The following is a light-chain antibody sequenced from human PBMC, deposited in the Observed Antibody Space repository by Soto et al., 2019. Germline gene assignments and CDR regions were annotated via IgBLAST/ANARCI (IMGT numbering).Light chain of an antibody. CDR3: SSYTSSSTLNVL. CDR1: SSDVGGYNY. CDR2: DVI. J-gene: IGLJ2*01. V-gene: IGLV2-14*03. Sequence: QSALTQPASVSGSPGQSITISCTGTSSDVGGYNYVSWFQRHPGKAPKLMIYDVIYRPSGVSNRFSGSKSGNTASLTISGLQAEDEADYYCSSYTSSSTLNVLFGGGPKLTVL.